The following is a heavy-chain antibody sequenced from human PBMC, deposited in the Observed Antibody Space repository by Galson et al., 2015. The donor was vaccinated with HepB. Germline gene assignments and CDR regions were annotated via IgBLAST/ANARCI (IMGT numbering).Heavy chain of an antibody. D-gene: IGHD2-2*01. V-gene: IGHV3-48*04. CDR2: ISSSSSTI. J-gene: IGHJ4*02. CDR3: ARDNGPAALDY. Sequence: SLRLSCAASGFAFSSYSMNWVRQAPGKGLEWVSYISSSSSTIYYADSVKGRFTISRDNAKNSLYLQMNSLRAEDTAVYYCARDNGPAALDYWGQGTLVTVSS. CDR1: GFAFSSYS.